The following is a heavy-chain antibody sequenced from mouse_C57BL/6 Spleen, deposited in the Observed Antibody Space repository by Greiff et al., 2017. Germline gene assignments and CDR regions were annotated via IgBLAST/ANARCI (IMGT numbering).Heavy chain of an antibody. Sequence: VQVVESGPGLVAPSQSLSITCTVSGFSLTSYGVSWVRQPPGKGLEWLGVIWGDGSTNCHSDLLSRLSISKDNSKSQVFLKLNRLQTDYTATYYCAMRYDYDDYAMDYWGQGTSVTVSS. CDR3: AMRYDYDDYAMDY. J-gene: IGHJ4*01. V-gene: IGHV2-3*01. CDR2: IWGDGST. D-gene: IGHD2-4*01. CDR1: GFSLTSYG.